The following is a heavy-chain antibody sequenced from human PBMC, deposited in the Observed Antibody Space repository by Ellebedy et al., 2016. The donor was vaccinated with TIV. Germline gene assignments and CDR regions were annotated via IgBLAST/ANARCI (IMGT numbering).Heavy chain of an antibody. CDR1: ELTVSSSY. D-gene: IGHD3-16*01. J-gene: IGHJ3*01. CDR2: IFIDGTT. Sequence: GGSLRLSYAASELTVSSSYMSWVRQAPGKGLEWVSVIFIDGTTYYADSVRGRFTISRDTSKNTLYIQLNSLRAEDTALYYCATETYNDVDLDVWGIFDFWGQGTMVTVSS. V-gene: IGHV3-66*01. CDR3: ATETYNDVDLDVWGIFDF.